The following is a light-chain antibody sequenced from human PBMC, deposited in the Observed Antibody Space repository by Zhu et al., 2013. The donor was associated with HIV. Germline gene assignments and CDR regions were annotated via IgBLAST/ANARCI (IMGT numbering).Light chain of an antibody. V-gene: IGKV3-20*01. CDR2: GAS. J-gene: IGKJ4*01. Sequence: EIVLTQSPGTLSLSPGERATLSCTASQSVRSTSLAWYQQKPGQSPRLLIYGASSRATGIPDRFSGSGSGTEFTLTISSLQPDDFATYYCQQHNSYPLTFGGGTKVEIK. CDR3: QQHNSYPLT. CDR1: QSVRSTS.